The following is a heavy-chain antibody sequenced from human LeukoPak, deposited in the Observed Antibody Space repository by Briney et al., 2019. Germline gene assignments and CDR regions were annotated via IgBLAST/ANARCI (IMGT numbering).Heavy chain of an antibody. V-gene: IGHV1-69*06. J-gene: IGHJ4*02. CDR3: ARRTYYYGSGSPLGY. D-gene: IGHD3-10*01. CDR2: IIPIFGTA. CDR1: GGTSSSYA. Sequence: SVKVSCKASGGTSSSYAISWVRQAPGQGLEWMGGIIPIFGTANYAQKFQGRVTITADKSTSTAYMELSSLRSEDTAVYYCARRTYYYGSGSPLGYWGQGTLVTVSS.